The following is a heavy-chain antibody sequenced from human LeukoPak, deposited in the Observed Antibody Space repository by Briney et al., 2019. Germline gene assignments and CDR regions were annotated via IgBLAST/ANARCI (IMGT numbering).Heavy chain of an antibody. CDR3: ARGILGAYYDFWKGYFQH. J-gene: IGHJ1*01. CDR1: GFTFSSYS. Sequence: AGSLRLSCAASGFTFSSYSMNWVRQAPGKGLEWVSSISSSSSYIYYADSVKGRFTISRDNAKNSLYLQMNSLRAEDTAVYYCARGILGAYYDFWKGYFQHWGQGTLVTVSS. V-gene: IGHV3-21*01. CDR2: ISSSSSYI. D-gene: IGHD3-3*01.